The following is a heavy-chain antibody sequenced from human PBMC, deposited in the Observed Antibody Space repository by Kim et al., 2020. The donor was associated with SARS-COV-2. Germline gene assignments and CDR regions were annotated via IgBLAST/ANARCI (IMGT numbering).Heavy chain of an antibody. V-gene: IGHV3-23*01. J-gene: IGHJ6*02. CDR1: GFTFIIYA. Sequence: GGSLRLSCAASGFTFIIYAMSWVRQAPGKGLEWVSAISGSGGSTYYADSVKGRFTISRDNSKNTLYLQMNSLRAEDTAVYYCAKATGITLGFYYYYGMDVWGQGTTVTVSS. D-gene: IGHD3-16*01. CDR3: AKATGITLGFYYYYGMDV. CDR2: ISGSGGST.